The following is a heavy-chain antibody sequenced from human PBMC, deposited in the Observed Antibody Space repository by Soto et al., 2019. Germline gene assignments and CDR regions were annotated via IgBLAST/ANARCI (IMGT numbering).Heavy chain of an antibody. V-gene: IGHV4-31*03. CDR2: IYYIGST. D-gene: IGHD1-1*01. CDR1: GGSISNGNYY. CDR3: AKNGTTRPWFDQ. J-gene: IGHJ5*02. Sequence: PSETMSLTCTVSGGSISNGNYYWSWIRQLPGKGLEWIGNIYYIGSTSYNPSLKSRVTISIDTSKNQFSLKLRSVVAADTAMYYCAKNGTTRPWFDQCGQGTLVTV.